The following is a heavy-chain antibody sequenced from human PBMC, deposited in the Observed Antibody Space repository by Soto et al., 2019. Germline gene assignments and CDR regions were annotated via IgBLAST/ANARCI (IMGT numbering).Heavy chain of an antibody. D-gene: IGHD2-8*01. CDR2: ISSSSSTI. CDR1: GFTLSSYS. CDR3: ARDPGIVLMVYAISLDV. J-gene: IGHJ6*03. Sequence: PGGSLRLSCADSGFTLSSYSMNWVRQAPGKGLEWVSYISSSSSTIYYADSVKGRFTISRDNAKNSLYLQMNSLRAEDTAVYYCARDPGIVLMVYAISLDVWGKGTTVTVS. V-gene: IGHV3-48*01.